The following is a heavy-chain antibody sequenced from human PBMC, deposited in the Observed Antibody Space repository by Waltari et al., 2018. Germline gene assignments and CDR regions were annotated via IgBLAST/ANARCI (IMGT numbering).Heavy chain of an antibody. CDR3: ATTRPGYYDSSGYCDY. J-gene: IGHJ4*02. V-gene: IGHV1-69*01. Sequence: QVQLVQSGAEVKKPGSSVKVSCKASGGTFSSYAISWVRQAPGQGLEWMGGIIPIFGTANYAQKFQGRVTITADESTSTAYMELSSLRSEDTAVYYCATTRPGYYDSSGYCDYWGQGTLVTVSS. D-gene: IGHD3-22*01. CDR1: GGTFSSYA. CDR2: IIPIFGTA.